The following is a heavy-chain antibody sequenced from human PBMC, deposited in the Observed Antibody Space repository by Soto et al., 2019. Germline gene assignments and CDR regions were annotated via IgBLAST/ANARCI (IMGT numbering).Heavy chain of an antibody. CDR3: ARTSYSYGVAGFDY. CDR2: IYYSGST. Sequence: SETLSLTCTVSGGSISSGGYYWSWIRQHPGKGLEWIGYIYYSGSTYYNQSLKSRVTISVDTSKNQFSLKLSSVTAADTAVYYCARTSYSYGVAGFDYWGQGTLVTVSS. D-gene: IGHD5-18*01. CDR1: GGSISSGGYY. V-gene: IGHV4-31*03. J-gene: IGHJ4*02.